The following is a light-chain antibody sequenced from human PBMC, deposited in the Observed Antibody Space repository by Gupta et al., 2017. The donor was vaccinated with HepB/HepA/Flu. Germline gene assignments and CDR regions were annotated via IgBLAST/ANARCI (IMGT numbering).Light chain of an antibody. V-gene: IGLV4-69*01. Sequence: QLVPPPSPSASASLCASVTLTCTLSNGHKTYAIAWHQQRPKKGPRDEMKVISDGRNSKGDGIPDRFSGASSGAERDLTIASLQSEDEADDYCQTWDAGFHHVVFGGGTKLTVL. CDR1: NGHKTYA. CDR3: QTWDAGFHHVV. CDR2: VISDGRN. J-gene: IGLJ2*01.